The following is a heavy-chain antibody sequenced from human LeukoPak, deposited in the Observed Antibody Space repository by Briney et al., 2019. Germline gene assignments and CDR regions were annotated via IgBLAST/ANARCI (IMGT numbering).Heavy chain of an antibody. D-gene: IGHD2-15*01. CDR1: GGTFSSYA. Sequence: ASVKVSCKASGGTFSSYAISWVRQAPGRGLEWMGGIIPIFGTANYAQKFQGRVTITADESTSTAYMELSSLRSEDTAVYYCARVGDCSGGSCYSGLFDPWGQGTLVTVSS. CDR2: IIPIFGTA. V-gene: IGHV1-69*13. J-gene: IGHJ5*02. CDR3: ARVGDCSGGSCYSGLFDP.